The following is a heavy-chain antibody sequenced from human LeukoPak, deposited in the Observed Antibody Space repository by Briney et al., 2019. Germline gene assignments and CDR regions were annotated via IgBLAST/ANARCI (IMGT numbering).Heavy chain of an antibody. CDR1: GGSFSGYY. J-gene: IGHJ4*02. Sequence: SETLSLTCAVYGGSFSGYYWSWIRQPPGKGLEWIGEINHSGSTNYNPSLKSRVTISADTSKNQFSLKLSSVTAADTAVYYCATVDPWGASLDYWGQGTLVTVSS. CDR3: ATVDPWGASLDY. D-gene: IGHD3-16*01. CDR2: INHSGST. V-gene: IGHV4-34*01.